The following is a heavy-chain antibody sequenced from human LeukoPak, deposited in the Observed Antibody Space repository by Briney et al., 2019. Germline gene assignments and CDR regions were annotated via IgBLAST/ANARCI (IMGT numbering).Heavy chain of an antibody. CDR3: ARDKAGTRDY. J-gene: IGHJ4*02. V-gene: IGHV4-31*03. D-gene: IGHD1-1*01. Sequence: KPSETLSLTCTVSGDSISSGGYYWSWIRQHPGKGLEWIGYIYYSGSTYYNPSLKSRVTISVDTSKNQFSLRLSSVTAADTAVYYCARDKAGTRDYWGQGTLVTVAS. CDR1: GDSISSGGYY. CDR2: IYYSGST.